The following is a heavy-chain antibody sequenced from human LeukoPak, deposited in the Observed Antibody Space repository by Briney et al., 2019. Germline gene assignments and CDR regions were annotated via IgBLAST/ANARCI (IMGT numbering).Heavy chain of an antibody. J-gene: IGHJ1*01. CDR1: GYSFTTYW. Sequence: GESLKISCKGSGYSFTTYWIGWVRQMPGGGLEWMGFIYPGDSDTRYSPSFQGQVTISADKSTSTAYLQWSSLKASDTAIYYCARRGIAATGVAEYFQHWGQGTLVTVSS. D-gene: IGHD6-13*01. V-gene: IGHV5-51*01. CDR3: ARRGIAATGVAEYFQH. CDR2: IYPGDSDT.